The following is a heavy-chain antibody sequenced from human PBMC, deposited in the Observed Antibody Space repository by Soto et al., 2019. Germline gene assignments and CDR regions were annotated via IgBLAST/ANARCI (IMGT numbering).Heavy chain of an antibody. D-gene: IGHD6-19*01. V-gene: IGHV6-1*01. CDR1: GYSVSTYSAA. J-gene: IGHJ5*02. CDR3: ARAWGSGWYLDH. Sequence: QVQLQQSGPGLLKPSQTLSLTCDVSGYSVSTYSAAWNWSRQSPSRGLEWLGRTYFNSKWYNDYAVSVESRITINPDTSTNQFSLQLTSVTAEDTAVYFCARAWGSGWYLDHWGQGTLVTVSS. CDR2: TYFNSKWYN.